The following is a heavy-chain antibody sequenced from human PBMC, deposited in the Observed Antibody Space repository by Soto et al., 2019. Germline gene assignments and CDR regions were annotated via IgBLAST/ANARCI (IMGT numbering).Heavy chain of an antibody. CDR3: GKEGRASVGTSYLLGGDQ. Sequence: HPGGSLRLSCSGSGSSFSDSALSWVRQLPGKAPEWVSGVTGTGAGTFYADSVKGRLTVSRDNVRKTVYLQMDSLKIEDTAIYYCGKEGRASVGTSYLLGGDQWGRGVLVTVSS. V-gene: IGHV3-23*01. CDR1: GSSFSDSA. D-gene: IGHD3-10*02. CDR2: VTGTGAGT. J-gene: IGHJ5*02.